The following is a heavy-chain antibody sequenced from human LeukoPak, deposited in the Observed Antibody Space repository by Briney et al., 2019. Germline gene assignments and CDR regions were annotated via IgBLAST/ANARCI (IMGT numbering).Heavy chain of an antibody. Sequence: PSGTLSLTCTVSGGSISSYYWSWIRQPPGRGLEWIGYVYYSGSTNYNPSLKSRVTISVDTSKNQFSLKLSSVTAADTAVYYCATDYSNHDYWYYDLWGRGTLVTVSS. CDR3: ATDYSNHDYWYYDL. V-gene: IGHV4-59*01. D-gene: IGHD4-11*01. J-gene: IGHJ2*01. CDR2: VYYSGST. CDR1: GGSISSYY.